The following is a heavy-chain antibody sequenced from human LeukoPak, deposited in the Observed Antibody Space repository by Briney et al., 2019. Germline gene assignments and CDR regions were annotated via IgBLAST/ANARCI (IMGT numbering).Heavy chain of an antibody. V-gene: IGHV3-23*01. J-gene: IGHJ4*02. Sequence: PGGSLRLSCAASGFTFSGYAMNWVRQAPGKGLEWVSSINGNGGSTYYADSVKGRFTISRDNSKNTLYLQMNSLRAEDTAVYYCVPRGYSGYDPFDYWGQGTLVTVSS. D-gene: IGHD5-12*01. CDR2: INGNGGST. CDR3: VPRGYSGYDPFDY. CDR1: GFTFSGYA.